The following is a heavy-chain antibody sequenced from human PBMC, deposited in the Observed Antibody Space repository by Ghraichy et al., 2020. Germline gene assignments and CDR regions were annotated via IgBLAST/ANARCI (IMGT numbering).Heavy chain of an antibody. J-gene: IGHJ6*03. D-gene: IGHD3-10*01. CDR3: ARARITMVQGVIAPECYYYMDV. CDR2: INHSGST. CDR1: GGSFSGYY. Sequence: SETLSLTCAVYGGSFSGYYWSWIRQPPGKGLEWIGEINHSGSTNYNPSLKSRVTISVDTSKNQFSLKLSSVTAADTAVYYCARARITMVQGVIAPECYYYMDVWGKGTTVTVSS. V-gene: IGHV4-34*01.